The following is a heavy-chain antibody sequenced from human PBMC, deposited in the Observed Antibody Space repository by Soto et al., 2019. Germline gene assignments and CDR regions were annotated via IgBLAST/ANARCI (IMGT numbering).Heavy chain of an antibody. Sequence: QLLESGPGLVKPSETLSLTCTVSGGSISSSSYYWGWIRQPPGKGLEWIGSIYYSGSTYYNPSLKSRVTISVDTSKNQFSLKLSSVTAADTAVYYCAIMYSSSWYGYFQHWGQGTLVTVSS. CDR3: AIMYSSSWYGYFQH. D-gene: IGHD6-13*01. V-gene: IGHV4-39*01. CDR1: GGSISSSSYY. CDR2: IYYSGST. J-gene: IGHJ1*01.